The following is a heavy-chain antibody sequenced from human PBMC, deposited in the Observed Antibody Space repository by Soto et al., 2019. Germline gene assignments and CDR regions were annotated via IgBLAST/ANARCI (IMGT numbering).Heavy chain of an antibody. CDR3: ARGIHDYFWETYHGRQAVRWGFES. Sequence: NGLEWIEEINHSGSTNYNPSLKSRVTISVDTSKNQFSLEPRSVTAADTAVYYCARGIHDYFWETYHGRQAVRWGFESW. D-gene: IGHD3-16*02. V-gene: IGHV4-34*01. CDR2: INHSGST. J-gene: IGHJ5*01.